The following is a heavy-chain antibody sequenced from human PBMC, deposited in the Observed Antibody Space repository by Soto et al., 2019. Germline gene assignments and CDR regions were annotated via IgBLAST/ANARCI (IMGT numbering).Heavy chain of an antibody. CDR1: GFSLSTSGMC. CDR3: ARATSYGSLGSFDY. Sequence: GSGPTLVNPTQTLTLTCTLSGFSLSTSGMCVTWIRQPPGKALEWLARIDWDDDKFYSPSLKTRLTISKDTSKNQVVLTMTNMDPVDTATYYCARATSYGSLGSFDYWGQGTLVTVSS. D-gene: IGHD1-26*01. CDR2: IDWDDDK. V-gene: IGHV2-70*17. J-gene: IGHJ4*02.